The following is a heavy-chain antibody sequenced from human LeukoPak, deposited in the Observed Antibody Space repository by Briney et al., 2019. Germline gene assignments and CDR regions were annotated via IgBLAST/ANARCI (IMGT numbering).Heavy chain of an antibody. CDR1: GFTFNSYT. Sequence: QPGGSLRLSCAASGFTFNSYTMNWVRQAPGKGLEWVSSISSSGSYKYYADSVKGRFTISRDNAKNSLYLQMNSLRAEDTAVYYCARDPSEASHPYYFDYWAQGTLVTVSS. CDR2: ISSSGSYK. V-gene: IGHV3-21*01. J-gene: IGHJ4*02. CDR3: ARDPSEASHPYYFDY.